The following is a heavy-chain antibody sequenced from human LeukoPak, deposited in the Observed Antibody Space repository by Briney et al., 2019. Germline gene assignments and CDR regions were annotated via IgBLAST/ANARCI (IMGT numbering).Heavy chain of an antibody. Sequence: ASVKVSCKASGYTFTSYGISWVRQAPGQGLEWMGWISAYNGNTNYAQKLQGRVTMTTDTPTSTAYMELRSLRSDDTAVYYCARDHGDYDSSGYYSRYFQHWGQGTLVTVSS. CDR2: ISAYNGNT. CDR1: GYTFTSYG. CDR3: ARDHGDYDSSGYYSRYFQH. V-gene: IGHV1-18*01. J-gene: IGHJ1*01. D-gene: IGHD3-22*01.